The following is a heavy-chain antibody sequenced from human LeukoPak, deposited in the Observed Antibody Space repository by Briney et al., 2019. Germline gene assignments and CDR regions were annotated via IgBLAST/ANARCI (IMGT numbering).Heavy chain of an antibody. V-gene: IGHV3-7*03. J-gene: IGHJ3*01. CDR1: GFTFSSYS. D-gene: IGHD6-6*01. Sequence: GGSLRLSCAASGFTFSSYSMNWVRQPPGKGLEWVASINSDGSERYYADVVKGRFTISRDNAKNSLYLQINSLRAEDTAVYYCARSSYSSSSSVWGQGTMVTVSS. CDR3: ARSSYSSSSSV. CDR2: INSDGSER.